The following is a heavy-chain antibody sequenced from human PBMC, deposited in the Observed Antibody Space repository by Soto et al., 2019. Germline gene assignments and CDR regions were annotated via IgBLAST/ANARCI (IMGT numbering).Heavy chain of an antibody. CDR1: GFSFDDYA. CDR3: AKNGRRLLLGYYYGMDV. J-gene: IGHJ6*02. D-gene: IGHD3-22*01. Sequence: GGSLRLSCAASGFSFDDYAMHWVRQAPGKGLEWVSGISLNSGSIGYADSVKGRFTISRDNAKNSLYLQMNSLRAEDTALYYCAKNGRRLLLGYYYGMDVWGQGTTVTVSS. V-gene: IGHV3-9*01. CDR2: ISLNSGSI.